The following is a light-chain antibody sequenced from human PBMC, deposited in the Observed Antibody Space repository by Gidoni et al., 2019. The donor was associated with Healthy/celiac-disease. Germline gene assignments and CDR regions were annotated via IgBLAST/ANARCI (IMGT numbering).Light chain of an antibody. CDR1: QSVSSN. J-gene: IGKJ2*01. Sequence: ELVMTPSPATLSVSPGERATISCRASQSVSSNLAWYQQKPGQAPRLLIYGASTRATGIPARFSGSGSGTEFTLTISSLQSEDFAVYYCQQYNNWPPRYTVGQGTKLEIK. CDR2: GAS. V-gene: IGKV3-15*01. CDR3: QQYNNWPPRYT.